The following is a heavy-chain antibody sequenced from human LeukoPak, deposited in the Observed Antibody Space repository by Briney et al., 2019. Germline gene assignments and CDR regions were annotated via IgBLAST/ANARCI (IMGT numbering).Heavy chain of an antibody. J-gene: IGHJ4*02. CDR1: GFTFTSYA. CDR3: AKALGSIVVTTTDY. D-gene: IGHD5-12*01. Sequence: GGSLRLSCAASGFTFTSYAMSWVRQAPGKGLEWVSAISSSGGTTYYADSVKGRFTISRDNSKITLYMQMHSLRAEDTAVYDCAKALGSIVVTTTDYWGQGTLVTVSS. CDR2: ISSSGGTT. V-gene: IGHV3-23*01.